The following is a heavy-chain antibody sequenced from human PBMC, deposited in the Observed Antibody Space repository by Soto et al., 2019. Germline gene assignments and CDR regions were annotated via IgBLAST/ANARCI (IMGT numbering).Heavy chain of an antibody. V-gene: IGHV4-39*07. J-gene: IGHJ5*02. Sequence: SETLSLTCTVSGGSISSSSYYWGWIRQPPGKGMEWIGSIYYSGNSGSTYYNPSLKSRVTISVDKTKNQFSLKLSSVTTADTAVYYCARAYDYSSNWFDPWGQGTLVTVS. CDR3: ARAYDYSSNWFDP. CDR1: GGSISSSSYY. CDR2: IYYSGNSGST. D-gene: IGHD4-4*01.